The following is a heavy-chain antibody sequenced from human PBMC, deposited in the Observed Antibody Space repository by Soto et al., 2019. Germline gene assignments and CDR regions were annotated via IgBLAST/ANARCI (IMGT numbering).Heavy chain of an antibody. CDR1: GYTFTSCD. Sequence: QVQLVQSGAEEKKHGASVRVSCKASGYTFTSCDINWVRQATGQGLEWMGWMNPNSGNTGYAQKFHGRVTMTRNTSTGTAYMELSSLRSEDTAVYYCARDLTRYYDSPGYWGQGTLVTVSS. J-gene: IGHJ4*02. CDR2: MNPNSGNT. CDR3: ARDLTRYYDSPGY. D-gene: IGHD3-22*01. V-gene: IGHV1-8*01.